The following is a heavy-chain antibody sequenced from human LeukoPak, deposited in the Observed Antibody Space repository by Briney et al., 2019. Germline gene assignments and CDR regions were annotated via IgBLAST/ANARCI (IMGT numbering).Heavy chain of an antibody. Sequence: GGSLRLSCVVSGFTFSHYWMNWVRQAPGKGLEYVAYINPDGSEKNCVDSVKGRFSISRDNAQNTLFLQMNSLRAEDTALYYCARHGDFCFDNWGQGTPVTVS. CDR2: INPDGSEK. CDR1: GFTFSHYW. D-gene: IGHD4-17*01. J-gene: IGHJ4*02. V-gene: IGHV3-7*03. CDR3: ARHGDFCFDN.